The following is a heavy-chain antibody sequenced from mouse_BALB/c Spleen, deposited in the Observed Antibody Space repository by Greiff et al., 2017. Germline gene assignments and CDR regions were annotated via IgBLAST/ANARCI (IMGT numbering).Heavy chain of an antibody. J-gene: IGHJ4*01. CDR2: IGSGGST. D-gene: IGHD2-10*01. CDR3: ARSYYGSKGYAMDY. V-gene: IGHV2-2*02. Sequence: VQLQQSGPGLVQPSQSLSITCTVSGFSLTSYGVHWVRQPPGKGLEWLGVIGSGGSTDYNATFISRLSISKDNSKSQVFFKMNSLQANDTAMYYCARSYYGSKGYAMDYWGQGTSVTVSA. CDR1: GFSLTSYG.